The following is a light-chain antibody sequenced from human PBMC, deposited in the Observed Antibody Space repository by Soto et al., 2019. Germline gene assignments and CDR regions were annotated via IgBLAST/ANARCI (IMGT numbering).Light chain of an antibody. CDR2: GAS. V-gene: IGKV3-20*01. Sequence: EIVLTQSPGTLSLSPGERATLSCRASQSVARRNLAWYQQKSGQAPRLLIYGASSRAIHTPDRFSGSGSGTDFTLAISGLEAEDFAVYYCQHFGNSLWTFGQGTKVEI. CDR1: QSVARRN. CDR3: QHFGNSLWT. J-gene: IGKJ1*01.